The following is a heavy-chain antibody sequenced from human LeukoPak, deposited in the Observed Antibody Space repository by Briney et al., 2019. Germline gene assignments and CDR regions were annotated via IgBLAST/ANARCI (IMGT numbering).Heavy chain of an antibody. Sequence: ASVKVSCKASGYTFTSYGISWVRQAPGQGLEWMGWISAYNGNTNYAQKLQGRVTMTTDTSTSTAYMELRSLRSDDTAVYYCARDPRGTSDTPPSWFDPWGQGTLVTVSS. CDR3: ARDPRGTSDTPPSWFDP. V-gene: IGHV1-18*01. CDR1: GYTFTSYG. D-gene: IGHD3-16*01. J-gene: IGHJ5*02. CDR2: ISAYNGNT.